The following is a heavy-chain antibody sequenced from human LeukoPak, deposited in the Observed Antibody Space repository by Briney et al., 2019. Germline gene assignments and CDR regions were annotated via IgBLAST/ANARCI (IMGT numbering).Heavy chain of an antibody. J-gene: IGHJ6*03. CDR2: INPNSGGT. Sequence: GASVKVSCKASGYTFTGYYMHWVRQAPGQGLEWMGWINPNSGGTNYAQKSQGRVTMTRDTSISTAYMELSRLRSDDTAVYYCARDAYYDFWSGDRDYYYMDVWGKGTTVTVSS. D-gene: IGHD3-3*01. V-gene: IGHV1-2*02. CDR1: GYTFTGYY. CDR3: ARDAYYDFWSGDRDYYYMDV.